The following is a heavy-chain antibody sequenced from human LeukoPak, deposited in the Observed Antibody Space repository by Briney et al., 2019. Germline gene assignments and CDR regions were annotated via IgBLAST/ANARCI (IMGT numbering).Heavy chain of an antibody. V-gene: IGHV3-74*01. D-gene: IGHD4-17*01. CDR2: IKRDGSST. J-gene: IGHJ4*02. CDR3: AMSLYGDFY. CDR1: GFTFSTYW. Sequence: GGSLRLSCAASGFTFSTYWMHWVRQTPGKGLVWVSRIKRDGSSTNYADSVKGRFTISRDNAKNTLYLQMDSLRADDTAVYYCAMSLYGDFYWGQGTLVTVSS.